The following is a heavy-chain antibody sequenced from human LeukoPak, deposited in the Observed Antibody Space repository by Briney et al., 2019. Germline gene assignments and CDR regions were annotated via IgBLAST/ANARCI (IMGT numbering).Heavy chain of an antibody. CDR1: GFTFSSYS. CDR3: ARDFFFPNSYGYD. Sequence: PGGSLRLSCAASGFTFSSYSMNWVRQAPGKGLEWVSSISSGSSYIYYADSVKGRFTISRDNAKNSLYLQMNSLRAEDTAVYYCARDFFFPNSYGYDWGQGTLVTVSS. J-gene: IGHJ4*02. D-gene: IGHD5-18*01. V-gene: IGHV3-21*01. CDR2: ISSGSSYI.